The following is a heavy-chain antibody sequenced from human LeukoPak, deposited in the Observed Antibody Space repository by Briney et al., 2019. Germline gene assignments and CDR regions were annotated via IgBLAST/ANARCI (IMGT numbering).Heavy chain of an antibody. CDR1: GDSISSSSYY. D-gene: IGHD6-19*01. CDR3: VRQDSSGWYGLNGY. V-gene: IGHV4-39*01. Sequence: SETLSLTCTVSGDSISSSSYYWGWIRQPPGKGLEWIGSIYYSGSTYYNPSLKSRVTISVDTSKNQFSPKLNSVTAADTAVYYCVRQDSSGWYGLNGYWGQGTLVTVSS. J-gene: IGHJ4*02. CDR2: IYYSGST.